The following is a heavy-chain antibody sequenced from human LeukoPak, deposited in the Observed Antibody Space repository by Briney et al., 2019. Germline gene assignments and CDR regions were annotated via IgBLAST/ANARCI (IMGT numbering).Heavy chain of an antibody. CDR3: PRDLYGLRFLGWSSPFDY. D-gene: IGHD3-3*01. CDR2: IRSKAYGGTT. J-gene: IGHJ4*02. V-gene: IGHV3-49*04. Sequence: PGGSLRLSCTASGFTFGDYAMSWVRQAPGKGLEWVGFIRSKAYGGTTEYAASVKGRFTISRDDSKSIAYLQMNSLKTEDTAVYYCPRDLYGLRFLGWSSPFDYWGQGTLVTVSS. CDR1: GFTFGDYA.